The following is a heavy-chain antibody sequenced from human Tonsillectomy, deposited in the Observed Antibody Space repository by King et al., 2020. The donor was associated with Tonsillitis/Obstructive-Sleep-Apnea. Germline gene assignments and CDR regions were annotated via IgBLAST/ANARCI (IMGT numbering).Heavy chain of an antibody. CDR2: INPNSGGT. D-gene: IGHD5-18*01. V-gene: IGHV1-2*06. Sequence: QLVQSGAEVKKPGASVKVSCKASGYTFTGYYLHWVRQAPGQGLEWMGRINPNSGGTKYAQKCQGRDTMTRDTSISTAYMELSRLTSDDTAVYYCAREGYSPMDVWGKGTTVTVSS. J-gene: IGHJ6*03. CDR3: AREGYSPMDV. CDR1: GYTFTGYY.